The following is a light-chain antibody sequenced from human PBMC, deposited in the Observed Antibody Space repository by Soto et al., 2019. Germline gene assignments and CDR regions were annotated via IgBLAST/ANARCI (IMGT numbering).Light chain of an antibody. J-gene: IGLJ2*01. CDR1: SSDVGAYIF. CDR3: CSYTSSTTPL. Sequence: QSALTQPPSASGSPGQSVTISCTGTSSDVGAYIFVSWYQQHPGKAPKLMVYDVNRRPPGVPDRFFGSKSGNTASLTISGLQAEDEADYYCCSYTSSTTPLFGGGTKLTVL. V-gene: IGLV2-8*01. CDR2: DVN.